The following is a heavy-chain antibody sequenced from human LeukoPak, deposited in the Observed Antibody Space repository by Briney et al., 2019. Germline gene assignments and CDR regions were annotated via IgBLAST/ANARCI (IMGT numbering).Heavy chain of an antibody. D-gene: IGHD6-19*01. CDR1: GYTFTGYY. CDR2: INPYSGGT. CDR3: ARGLSSGDY. V-gene: IGHV1-2*06. Sequence: APVKVSCKASGYTFTGYYLHWVRQAPGQGLEWMGRINPYSGGTNYAQKFQGRVTMTRDTSISTAYMELSRLRSEDTAVYYCARGLSSGDYWGQGTLVTVSS. J-gene: IGHJ4*02.